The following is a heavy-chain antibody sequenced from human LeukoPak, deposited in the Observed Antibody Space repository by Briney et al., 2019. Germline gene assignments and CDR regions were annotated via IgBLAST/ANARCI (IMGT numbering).Heavy chain of an antibody. CDR3: ARLKVYDFWSGFPQHYYFDY. V-gene: IGHV5-51*01. J-gene: IGHJ4*02. Sequence: GESLKISCKGSGYSFTSYWIGWVRQMPGKGLEGMGIIYPGDSDTRYSPSFQGQVTISADKSISTAYLQWSSLKASDTAMYYCARLKVYDFWSGFPQHYYFDYWGQGTLVTVSS. CDR1: GYSFTSYW. D-gene: IGHD3-3*01. CDR2: IYPGDSDT.